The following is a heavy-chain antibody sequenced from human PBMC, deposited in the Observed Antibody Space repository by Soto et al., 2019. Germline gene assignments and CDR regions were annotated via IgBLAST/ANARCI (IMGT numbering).Heavy chain of an antibody. Sequence: EVQLLDSGGVLVQPGGSLRLSCAASGFTFSSYAMNWVRQAPGKGLEWVSVISGSGDSTYYADSVKGRFTISRDNAKNTLYLQMNSLRAEDTAVYYCARRGTGTYFDSWGQGTLVTVSS. CDR1: GFTFSSYA. D-gene: IGHD6-13*01. J-gene: IGHJ4*02. CDR2: ISGSGDST. V-gene: IGHV3-23*01. CDR3: ARRGTGTYFDS.